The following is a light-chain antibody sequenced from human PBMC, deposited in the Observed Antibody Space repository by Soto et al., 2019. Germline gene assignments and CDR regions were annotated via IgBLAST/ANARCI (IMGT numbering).Light chain of an antibody. Sequence: EIVWTQSPGTLSLSQGERATLSCRASPSVSSSYLAWYKQKPGQAPRVLIYGASSRATGIPDRFSGSGSGTDFTLTISRLEPEDFAVDYCQQYGSSPTVCQVTKVDIK. CDR3: QQYGSSPT. CDR1: PSVSSSY. J-gene: IGKJ1*01. V-gene: IGKV3-20*01. CDR2: GAS.